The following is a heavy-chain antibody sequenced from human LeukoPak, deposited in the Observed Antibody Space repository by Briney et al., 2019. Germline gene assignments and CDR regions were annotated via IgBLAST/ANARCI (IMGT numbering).Heavy chain of an antibody. J-gene: IGHJ4*02. Sequence: SETLSLTCLVSGCFIRRCLYYWLWMPQPGGKGLVGIGRVYTSGSTNYNPSLKSRVNISLDTPKNQFSLKLISVTAADTAVYFCARLQWLSTPFFDYWGQGTLVTVSS. CDR2: VYTSGST. CDR3: ARLQWLSTPFFDY. CDR1: GCFIRRCLYY. D-gene: IGHD6-19*01. V-gene: IGHV4-61*02.